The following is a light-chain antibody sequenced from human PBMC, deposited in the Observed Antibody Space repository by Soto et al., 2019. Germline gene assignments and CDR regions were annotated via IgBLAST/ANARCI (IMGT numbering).Light chain of an antibody. CDR1: SNDVGGYNY. Sequence: QSALTQPASVSGSPGQSITISCTGTSNDVGGYNYVSWYQQHPGKAPKLVIYEVSHRPSGISDRFSGSKSGNTASLTISGLQVEDAAEYYCSSYTTSSPYVFGPGTKVTVL. CDR3: SSYTTSSPYV. J-gene: IGLJ1*01. CDR2: EVS. V-gene: IGLV2-14*01.